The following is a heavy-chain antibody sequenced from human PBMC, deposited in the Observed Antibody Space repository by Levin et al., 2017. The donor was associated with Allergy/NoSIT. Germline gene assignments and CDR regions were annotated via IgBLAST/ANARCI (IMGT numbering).Heavy chain of an antibody. CDR1: GFTFDDYG. V-gene: IGHV3-20*04. Sequence: RAGGSLRLSCAASGFTFDDYGMSWVRQAPGKGLEWVSGINWNGGSTGYADSVKGRFTISRDNAKNSLYLQMNSLRAEDTALYYCARGQEYYQTAEYFHHWGQGTLVTVSS. CDR2: INWNGGST. D-gene: IGHD1-26*01. J-gene: IGHJ1*01. CDR3: ARGQEYYQTAEYFHH.